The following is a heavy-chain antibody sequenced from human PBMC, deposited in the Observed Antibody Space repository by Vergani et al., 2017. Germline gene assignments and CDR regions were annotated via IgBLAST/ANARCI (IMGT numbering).Heavy chain of an antibody. CDR2: IDHSGTT. CDR3: AREGYCTNGVCFTLFDV. J-gene: IGHJ4*02. V-gene: IGHV4-4*03. CDR1: GDSISSSNW. Sequence: QVQLQESGPGLVKPPGTLSLTCAVSGDSISSSNWWSWVRQSPGKGLEWIGEIDHSGTTHYSPSLKSRVTISIDTSTHQFSLNLRSVTAADTAVYYCAREGYCTNGVCFTLFDVWGQGALVTVSS. D-gene: IGHD2-8*01.